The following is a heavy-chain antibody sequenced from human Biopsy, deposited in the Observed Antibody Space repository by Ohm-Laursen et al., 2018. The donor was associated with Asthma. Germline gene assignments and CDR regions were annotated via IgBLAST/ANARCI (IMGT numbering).Heavy chain of an antibody. CDR2: IYYSGTT. CDR1: SGSGGYMRSGNYY. CDR3: VRGSSSWHHGPFHYYYGLDV. Sequence: SETLSLTCCLSSGSGGYMRSGNYYWGWIRQPPGKGLEWIGSIYYSGTTYYNPSLESRVTVSANTSKNQFSLELTSVTAADTAVYYCVRGSSSWHHGPFHYYYGLDVWGQGTTATVPS. J-gene: IGHJ6*02. D-gene: IGHD6-13*01. V-gene: IGHV4-39*01.